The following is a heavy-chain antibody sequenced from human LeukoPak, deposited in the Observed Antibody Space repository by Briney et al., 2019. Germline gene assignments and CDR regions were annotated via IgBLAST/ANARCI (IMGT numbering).Heavy chain of an antibody. CDR3: AKEAALDSSGYYYQDY. CDR2: ISGSGGST. J-gene: IGHJ4*02. CDR1: GFTFSSYS. V-gene: IGHV3-23*01. D-gene: IGHD3-22*01. Sequence: GGSLRLSCAASGFTFSSYSMNWVRQAPGKGLEWVSAISGSGGSTYYADSVKGRFTISRDNSKNTLYLQMNSLRAEDTAVYYCAKEAALDSSGYYYQDYWGQGTLVTVSS.